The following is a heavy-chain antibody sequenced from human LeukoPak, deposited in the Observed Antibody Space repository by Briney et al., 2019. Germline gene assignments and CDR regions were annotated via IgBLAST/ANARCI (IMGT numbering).Heavy chain of an antibody. Sequence: GGSLSLSCAVSGLTFCSFAMSWVRQAPGKGLEGVSAMSGSGGSTYYADSVTGRFTISRDNSKNTLYLQMNSLLSADTALYHFARVYDYVWGSDRYTGAFDIWGQGSLVTVSS. CDR2: MSGSGGST. V-gene: IGHV3-23*01. J-gene: IGHJ4*02. D-gene: IGHD3-16*02. CDR3: ARVYDYVWGSDRYTGAFDI. CDR1: GLTFCSFA.